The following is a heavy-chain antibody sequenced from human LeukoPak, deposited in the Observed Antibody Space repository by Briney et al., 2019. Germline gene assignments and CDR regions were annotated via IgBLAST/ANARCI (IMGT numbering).Heavy chain of an antibody. Sequence: PGGSLRLSCAASGFTFSSYAMHWVRQAPGKGLEWVAVISYDGSNKYYADSVKGRFIISRDNSKNTLYLEMNSLRAEDTAVYYCARSSIAAAGVDYWGQGTLVTVSS. V-gene: IGHV3-30-3*01. CDR3: ARSSIAAAGVDY. CDR2: ISYDGSNK. CDR1: GFTFSSYA. J-gene: IGHJ4*02. D-gene: IGHD6-13*01.